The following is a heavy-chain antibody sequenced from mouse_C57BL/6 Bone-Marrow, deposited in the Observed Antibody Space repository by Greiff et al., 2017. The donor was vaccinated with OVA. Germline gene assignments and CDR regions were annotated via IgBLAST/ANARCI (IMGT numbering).Heavy chain of an antibody. V-gene: IGHV10-1*01. J-gene: IGHJ4*01. CDR3: VRHDYDAGSYYAMDY. D-gene: IGHD2-4*01. CDR2: IRSKSNNYAT. Sequence: EVKLMESGGGLVQPKGSLKLSCAASGFSFNTYAMNWVRQAPGKGLEWVARIRSKSNNYATYYADSVKDRFTISRDDSESMLYLQMNNLKTEDTAMYYCVRHDYDAGSYYAMDYWGQGTSVTVSS. CDR1: GFSFNTYA.